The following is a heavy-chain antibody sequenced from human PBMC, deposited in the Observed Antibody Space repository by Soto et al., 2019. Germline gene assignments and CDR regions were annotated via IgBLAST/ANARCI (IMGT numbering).Heavy chain of an antibody. CDR3: ARGYDILTGPLDY. CDR1: GGSITSSSFS. D-gene: IGHD3-9*01. V-gene: IGHV4-39*01. Sequence: PSETLSLTCTVSGGSITSSSFSGGWIRQPPGKGLEWIGIIYYSGSTYYNPSLKSRVTISVDTSKSQFSLNLNSVTAADTAVYYCARGYDILTGPLDYWGPGTLVTVSS. J-gene: IGHJ4*02. CDR2: IYYSGST.